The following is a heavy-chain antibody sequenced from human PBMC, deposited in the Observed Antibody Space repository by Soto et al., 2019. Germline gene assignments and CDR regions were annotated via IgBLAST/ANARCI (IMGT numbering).Heavy chain of an antibody. J-gene: IGHJ4*02. V-gene: IGHV1-69*01. CDR3: ARDGGRHSGGIDY. Sequence: QVQLVQSGAEVKNPGSSVKVSCKASGGTFSSYSINWVRQAPGQGLEWMGEIIPIFGTANYAQKFQGRVTITADESTSTAYMELSSLRSEDTAVYYCARDGGRHSGGIDYWGQRTLVNVSS. D-gene: IGHD1-26*01. CDR2: IIPIFGTA. CDR1: GGTFSSYS.